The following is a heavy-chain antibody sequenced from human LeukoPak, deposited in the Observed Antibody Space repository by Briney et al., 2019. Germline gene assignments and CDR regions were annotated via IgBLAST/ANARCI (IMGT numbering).Heavy chain of an antibody. CDR1: GVSISGFY. J-gene: IGHJ4*02. CDR2: MYTRGSS. V-gene: IGHV4-4*07. CDR3: ERGPYCNGGRCYRTY. D-gene: IGHD2-15*01. Sequence: SETLSLTCTVSGVSISGFYWSWIRQPAGKGLEWIGRMYTRGSSNYNPSLKSRVTISVDTSKNQFSLKLSSVTAADTAVYYCERGPYCNGGRCYRTYWGQGTLVTVSS.